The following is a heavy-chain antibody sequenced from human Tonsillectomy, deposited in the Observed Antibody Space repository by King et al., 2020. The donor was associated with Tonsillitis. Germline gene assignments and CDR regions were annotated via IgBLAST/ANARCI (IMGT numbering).Heavy chain of an antibody. Sequence: LQLQESGPGLVKPSETLSLTCTVSGDSVSSSDYSWGWIRQPPGKGLEWIGNIYYSARTYYNPSLKSRVTISVDTSKNQFSLKLNSVTAADTAVYYCARSHINSGYDHWGDYFDYWGQGTLVTVSS. D-gene: IGHD5-12*01. CDR1: GDSVSSSDYS. CDR3: ARSHINSGYDHWGDYFDY. CDR2: IYYSART. J-gene: IGHJ4*02. V-gene: IGHV4-39*01.